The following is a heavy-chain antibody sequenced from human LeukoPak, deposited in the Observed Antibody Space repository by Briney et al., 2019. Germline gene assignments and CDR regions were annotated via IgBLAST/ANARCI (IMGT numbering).Heavy chain of an antibody. J-gene: IGHJ4*02. Sequence: PGGSLRLSCAASGFTFRSYGMHWVRQAPGKGLEWVADIWYDGSNKYYADSVKGRFTISRDNSKNTLYLQMNSLRAEDTAVYYCARDNYCSSTSCYNFDYWGQGTLVTVSS. CDR3: ARDNYCSSTSCYNFDY. D-gene: IGHD2-2*02. V-gene: IGHV3-33*01. CDR1: GFTFRSYG. CDR2: IWYDGSNK.